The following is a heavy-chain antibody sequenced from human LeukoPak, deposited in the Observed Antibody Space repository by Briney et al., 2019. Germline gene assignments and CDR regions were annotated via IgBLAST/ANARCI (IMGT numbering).Heavy chain of an antibody. CDR3: ARDRRGIAAAGTHFDY. D-gene: IGHD6-13*01. Sequence: GGSLRLSCAASGFTFSSYAMNWVRQAPGKGLEWVSGIGGGGGSTYYVDSVKGRFTISRDNSKNTLYLQMNSLRAEDTAVYYCARDRRGIAAAGTHFDYWGQGTLVTVSS. J-gene: IGHJ4*02. CDR2: IGGGGGST. CDR1: GFTFSSYA. V-gene: IGHV3-23*01.